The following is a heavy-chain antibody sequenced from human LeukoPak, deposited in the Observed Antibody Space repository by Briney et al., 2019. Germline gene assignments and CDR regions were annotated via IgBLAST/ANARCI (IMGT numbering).Heavy chain of an antibody. J-gene: IGHJ6*03. CDR2: FDPEDGET. V-gene: IGHV1-24*01. D-gene: IGHD4-17*01. Sequence: GASVKVSCKVSGYTLTELSMHWVRQAPGKGLEWMGGFDPEDGETIYAQKFQGRVTMTEDTSTDTAYMELSSLRSEDTAVYYCATWGRFPMTTVTSYHYYYMDVWGKGTTVTVSS. CDR3: ATWGRFPMTTVTSYHYYYMDV. CDR1: GYTLTELS.